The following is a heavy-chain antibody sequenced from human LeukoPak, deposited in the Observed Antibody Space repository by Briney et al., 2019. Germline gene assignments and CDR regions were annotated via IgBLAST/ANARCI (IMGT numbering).Heavy chain of an antibody. Sequence: SQTLSLTCAISGDSVSSNSAAWNWIRQSPSRGLEWLGRTYYRSRWYNDYAVSVKSRITINPDTSKNQFSLQLNSVTPEDTAVYYCVKDGTNSEYFDLWGRGTLVTVSS. J-gene: IGHJ2*01. CDR3: VKDGTNSEYFDL. CDR2: TYYRSRWYN. D-gene: IGHD1-26*01. V-gene: IGHV6-1*01. CDR1: GDSVSSNSAA.